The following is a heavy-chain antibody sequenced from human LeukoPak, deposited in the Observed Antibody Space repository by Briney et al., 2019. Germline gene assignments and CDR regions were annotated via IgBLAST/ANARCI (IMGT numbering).Heavy chain of an antibody. D-gene: IGHD2-15*01. CDR3: VFFSRYGEHYYFDY. CDR1: GFTFSSYA. J-gene: IGHJ4*01. V-gene: IGHV3-23*01. CDR2: ISGSGGST. Sequence: PGGSLRLSCAASGFTFSSYAMSWVRQAPGKGLEWVSAISGSGGSTYYADSVKGRFTMSRDNSKNTLYLQMNSLRAEDTAVYYCVFFSRYGEHYYFDYWGQGTLVTVSS.